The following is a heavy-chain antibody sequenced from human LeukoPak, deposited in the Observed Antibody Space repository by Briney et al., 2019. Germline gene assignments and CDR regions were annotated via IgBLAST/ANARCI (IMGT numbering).Heavy chain of an antibody. J-gene: IGHJ3*02. V-gene: IGHV3-23*01. D-gene: IGHD3-10*01. CDR3: ARDGHPGSPGVRDAFDI. Sequence: GGSLRLSCAASGFTFSNYAMNWVRQAPGKGLEWVSTISGSSDTTYYIDSVKGRFTISRDNAKNSLYLQMNSLRAEDTALYHCARDGHPGSPGVRDAFDIWGQGTTVTVSS. CDR2: ISGSSDTT. CDR1: GFTFSNYA.